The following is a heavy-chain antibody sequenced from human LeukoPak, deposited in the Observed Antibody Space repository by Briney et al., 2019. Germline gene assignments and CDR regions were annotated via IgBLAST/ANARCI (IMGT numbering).Heavy chain of an antibody. CDR3: AGHPYDILTGYSNFDY. CDR1: GASITSNY. CDR2: IYYSGST. J-gene: IGHJ4*02. Sequence: PSETLSLTCSVSGASITSNYWSWIRQPPGKGLEWIGYIYYSGSTNYNPSLKSRVTISVDTSKNQFSLKLSSVTAADTAVYYCAGHPYDILTGYSNFDYWGQGTLVTVSS. V-gene: IGHV4-59*01. D-gene: IGHD3-9*01.